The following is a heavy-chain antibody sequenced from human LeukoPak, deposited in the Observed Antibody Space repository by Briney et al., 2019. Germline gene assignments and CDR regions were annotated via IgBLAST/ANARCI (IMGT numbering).Heavy chain of an antibody. V-gene: IGHV1-18*01. Sequence: ASVKVSCKASGYTFTSYPISWVRRAPGQGLEWMGWITTYNGYTKYAQKLQDRVTMTTDTPTTTAYMDLRGLRSDDTAVYYCARGYDYGDYVGDFDYWGQGTLVTVSS. CDR2: ITTYNGYT. CDR3: ARGYDYGDYVGDFDY. D-gene: IGHD4-17*01. CDR1: GYTFTSYP. J-gene: IGHJ4*02.